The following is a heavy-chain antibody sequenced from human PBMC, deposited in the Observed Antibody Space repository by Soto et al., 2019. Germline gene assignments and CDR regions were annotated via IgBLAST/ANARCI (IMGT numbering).Heavy chain of an antibody. CDR2: IYYSGST. D-gene: IGHD3-9*01. CDR3: AREGYSDSLTGYHLNWLDP. CDR1: GGSISGYY. V-gene: IGHV4-59*01. J-gene: IGHJ5*02. Sequence: QVQLQESGPGLVKPSETLSLTCTVSGGSISGYYWSWIRQPPGKGLEWIGNIYYSGSTNYNPSLKSRVTMSVDSSKNRFSLKLTSVTAADTAVYYCAREGYSDSLTGYHLNWLDPWGQGTLVTVSS.